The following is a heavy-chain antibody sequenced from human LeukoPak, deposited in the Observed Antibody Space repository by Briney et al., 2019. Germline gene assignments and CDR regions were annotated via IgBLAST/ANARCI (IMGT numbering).Heavy chain of an antibody. CDR1: GGYISSYY. V-gene: IGHV4-4*07. CDR3: ASTQAGIGDFDY. D-gene: IGHD2-21*01. CDR2: IYSSGST. Sequence: PSETLSLTCTVSGGYISSYYRSWIRQPAGKGLEWIGRIYSSGSTKYNPSLVGRVTMTVDTSKNQFSLKLSSVTAADTAVYYCASTQAGIGDFDYWGQGSLVTVSS. J-gene: IGHJ4*02.